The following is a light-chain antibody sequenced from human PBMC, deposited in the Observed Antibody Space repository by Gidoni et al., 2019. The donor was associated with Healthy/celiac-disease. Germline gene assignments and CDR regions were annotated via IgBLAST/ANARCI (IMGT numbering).Light chain of an antibody. CDR1: QSVSSY. CDR3: QQRSNWTWT. V-gene: IGKV3-11*01. CDR2: DAS. J-gene: IGKJ1*01. Sequence: EIVLTPSPATLSLSPGERATLSCRASQSVSSYLAWHQQKPGQAPRLLIYDASNRATGIPARFSGSGSGTDFTLTISSLEPEDFAVYYCQQRSNWTWTFXXXTKVEIK.